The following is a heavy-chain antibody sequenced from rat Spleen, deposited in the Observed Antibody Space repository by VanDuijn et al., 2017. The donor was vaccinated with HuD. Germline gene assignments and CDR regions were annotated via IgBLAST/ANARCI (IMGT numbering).Heavy chain of an antibody. J-gene: IGHJ2*01. D-gene: IGHD4-3*01. CDR3: TREVSGRRHFDY. V-gene: IGHV2-15*01. Sequence: QVQLKESGPGLVKPSETLSLTCTVSGFSLTSYHVSWVRQPPGKGLEWMGVIWGDGSTAYNSLLKSRLSITRDTSKSQVLLKMNSLQTEDTSIYFCTREVSGRRHFDYWGQGVMVTVSS. CDR1: GFSLTSYH. CDR2: IWGDGST.